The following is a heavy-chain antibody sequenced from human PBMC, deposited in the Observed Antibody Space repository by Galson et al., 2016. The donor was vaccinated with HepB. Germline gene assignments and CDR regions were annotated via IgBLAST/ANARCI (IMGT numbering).Heavy chain of an antibody. J-gene: IGHJ3*01. CDR3: ARDRVTAMSAFDV. D-gene: IGHD2-21*02. CDR1: GGTFSTYP. CDR2: IIPIFETA. Sequence: SVKVSCKASGGTFSTYPINWVRQAPGQGLEWMGRIIPIFETATYALDFQDRLSITADESTSTTYMELSRLKSEDTAIYYCARDRVTAMSAFDVWGQGTVVIVSS. V-gene: IGHV1-69*13.